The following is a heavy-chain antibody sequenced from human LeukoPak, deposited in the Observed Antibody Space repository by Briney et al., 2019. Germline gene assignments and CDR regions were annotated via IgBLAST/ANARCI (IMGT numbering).Heavy chain of an antibody. CDR1: GYTFTSYW. CDR3: ARLRGGELPDMDV. CDR2: IYPGDSDT. V-gene: IGHV5-51*01. Sequence: GESLKISCKGSGYTFTSYWIGWVRQMPGKGLEWMGIIYPGDSDTRYSPSFQGQVTISADKSISTAYVQWSSLKASDTAMYYCARLRGGELPDMDVWGQGTTVTVSS. D-gene: IGHD1-26*01. J-gene: IGHJ6*02.